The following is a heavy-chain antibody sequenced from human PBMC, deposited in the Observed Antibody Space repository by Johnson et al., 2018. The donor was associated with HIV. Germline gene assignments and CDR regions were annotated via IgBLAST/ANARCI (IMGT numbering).Heavy chain of an antibody. J-gene: IGHJ3*02. Sequence: QMQLVESGGGVVQPGRSLRLSCAASGFTFSIYAMHWVRQAPGKGLEWVAVISYDGSNKYYADSVKGRFTISRDNSKNTLYLQMNSLRAEDTAVYYCARDRSSGWYGRVDAFDIWGQGTMVTVSS. D-gene: IGHD6-19*01. CDR1: GFTFSIYA. CDR3: ARDRSSGWYGRVDAFDI. V-gene: IGHV3-30-3*01. CDR2: ISYDGSNK.